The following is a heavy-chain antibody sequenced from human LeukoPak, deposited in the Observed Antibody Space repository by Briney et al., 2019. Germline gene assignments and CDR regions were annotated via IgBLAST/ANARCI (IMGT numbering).Heavy chain of an antibody. CDR2: ISSSSSYI. CDR3: ARDGPPGIAVAGTGDDAFDI. V-gene: IGHV3-21*01. J-gene: IGHJ3*02. CDR1: GFTFSSYS. Sequence: GSLRLSCAASGFTFSSYSMNWVRQAPGKGLEWVSSISSSSSYIYYADSVKGRFTISRDNAKNSLYLQMNSLRAEDTAVYYCARDGPPGIAVAGTGDDAFDIWGQGTMVTVSS. D-gene: IGHD6-19*01.